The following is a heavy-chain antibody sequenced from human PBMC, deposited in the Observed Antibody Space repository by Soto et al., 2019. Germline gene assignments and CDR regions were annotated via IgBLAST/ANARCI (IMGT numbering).Heavy chain of an antibody. Sequence: SETLSLTCTVSGGSISSSSYYWAWNRQSPGKGLEWIGSVYYNGFTYYNPSLKSRVTISVDTSKNQFSLKLTSVTAAYSAVYYCARMGDFWSGPGELDPWGQGTLVTVSS. D-gene: IGHD3-3*01. V-gene: IGHV4-39*01. CDR2: VYYNGFT. CDR1: GGSISSSSYY. CDR3: ARMGDFWSGPGELDP. J-gene: IGHJ5*02.